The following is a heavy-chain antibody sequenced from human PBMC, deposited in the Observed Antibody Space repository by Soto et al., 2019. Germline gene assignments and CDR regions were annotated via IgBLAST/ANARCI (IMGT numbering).Heavy chain of an antibody. CDR2: INHSGST. V-gene: IGHV4-34*01. J-gene: IGHJ4*02. CDR3: ARGYSGYDGAGY. Sequence: QVQLQQWGAGLLKPSETLSLTCAVYGGSFSGYYWSWIRQPPGKGLEWIGEINHSGSTNYNPSLKSRVTISVDTSKNQFSLKLSSVTAADTGVYYCARGYSGYDGAGYWGQGTLVTVSS. D-gene: IGHD5-12*01. CDR1: GGSFSGYY.